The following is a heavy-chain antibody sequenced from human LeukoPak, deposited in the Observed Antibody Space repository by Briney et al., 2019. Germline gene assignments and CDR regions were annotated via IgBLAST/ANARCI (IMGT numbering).Heavy chain of an antibody. J-gene: IGHJ4*02. CDR2: MHYNGST. D-gene: IGHD3-10*01. CDR3: ARWILYSSGSYSDY. CDR1: GGSISSYY. V-gene: IGHV4-59*01. Sequence: SETLSLTCTVSGGSISSYYWSWFRQPAGKGLEWIGYMHYNGSTNYNPSLKSRVTISVDTSKNQISLKLSSVTAADTAVYYCARWILYSSGSYSDYRGQGTLVTVSS.